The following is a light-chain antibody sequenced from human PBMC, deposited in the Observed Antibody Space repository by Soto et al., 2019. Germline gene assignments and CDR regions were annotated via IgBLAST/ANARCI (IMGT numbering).Light chain of an antibody. CDR1: QGIGSY. Sequence: DIQLTQSPSFLSASVGDRVTITCRASQGIGSYLAWYQQTPGKAPKLLIYDASTLQSGVPSRFSGSGSGTEFTLTIRSLQPEDFAAYYCQQLDSYPITFGQGTRLEIQ. CDR3: QQLDSYPIT. V-gene: IGKV1-9*01. CDR2: DAS. J-gene: IGKJ5*01.